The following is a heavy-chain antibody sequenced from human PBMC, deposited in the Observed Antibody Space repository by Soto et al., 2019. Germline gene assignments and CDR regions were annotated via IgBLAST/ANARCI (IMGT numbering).Heavy chain of an antibody. CDR3: ARDPSVTYYYDSSGYNWFDP. D-gene: IGHD3-22*01. Sequence: ASVKVSCKASGYTCTSYGISWVRQAPGQGLEWMGSMSAYNGNTNYAQKLQGRVTMTTDTSTSTAYTELRSLRSDDKAVYYCARDPSVTYYYDSSGYNWFDPWGQG. CDR1: GYTCTSYG. V-gene: IGHV1-18*04. CDR2: MSAYNGNT. J-gene: IGHJ5*02.